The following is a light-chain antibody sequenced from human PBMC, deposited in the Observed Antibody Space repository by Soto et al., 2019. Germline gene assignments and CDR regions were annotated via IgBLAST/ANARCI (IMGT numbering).Light chain of an antibody. Sequence: DIQMTQSPSSLSTSIGDRVTITCQARHSISTYVNWYQQKPGKAPQLLIYGASSLQSGVPSRFSGRGSGTDFTLTISSLQPEDFATYYCHQSYSNPKTFGQGTKLQI. V-gene: IGKV1-39*01. CDR3: HQSYSNPKT. CDR1: HSISTY. J-gene: IGKJ1*01. CDR2: GAS.